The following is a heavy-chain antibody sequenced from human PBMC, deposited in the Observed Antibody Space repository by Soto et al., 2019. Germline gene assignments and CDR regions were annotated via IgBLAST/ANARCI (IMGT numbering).Heavy chain of an antibody. V-gene: IGHV4-30-2*01. Sequence: PSETLSLTCAVSGGSISSGGYSWSWIRQPPGKGLEWIGYIYHSGSTYYNPSLKSRVTISVDRSKNQFSLKLSSVTAADTAVYYCARVGDSGESYYYYGMDVWGQGTTVTVSS. D-gene: IGHD6-19*01. J-gene: IGHJ6*02. CDR1: GGSISSGGYS. CDR3: ARVGDSGESYYYYGMDV. CDR2: IYHSGST.